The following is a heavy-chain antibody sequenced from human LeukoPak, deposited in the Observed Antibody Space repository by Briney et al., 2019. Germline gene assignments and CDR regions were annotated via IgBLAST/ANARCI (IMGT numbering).Heavy chain of an antibody. D-gene: IGHD1-26*01. CDR3: ARATDYYYYMDV. CDR1: GGTFSSYA. Sequence: SVKVSCKASGGTFSSYAISWVRQAPGQGLEWMGGIIPIFGTANYAQEFQGRVTITADKSTSTAYMELSSLRSDDTAVYYCARATDYYYYMDVWGKGTTVTVSS. V-gene: IGHV1-69*06. CDR2: IIPIFGTA. J-gene: IGHJ6*03.